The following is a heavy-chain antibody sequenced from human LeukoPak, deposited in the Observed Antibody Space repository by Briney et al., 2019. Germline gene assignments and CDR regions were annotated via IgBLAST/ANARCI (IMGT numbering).Heavy chain of an antibody. D-gene: IGHD3-16*02. CDR2: FDPEDGET. CDR1: GYTLTELS. J-gene: IGHJ4*02. Sequence: ASVKVSCKVSGYTLTELSMHWVRQAPGKGLEWMGGFDPEDGETIYAQKFQGRVTMTEDTSTDTAYMELSSLRSEDTDVYYCATDLITFGGVIVFPYWGQGTLVTVSS. CDR3: ATDLITFGGVIVFPY. V-gene: IGHV1-24*01.